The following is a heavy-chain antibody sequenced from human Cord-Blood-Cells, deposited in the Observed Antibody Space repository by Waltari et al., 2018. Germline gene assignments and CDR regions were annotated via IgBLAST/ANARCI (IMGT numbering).Heavy chain of an antibody. J-gene: IGHJ4*02. Sequence: QLQLQESGPGLVKPSETLSLTCTLSGGSISSSSSSWGWIRQPPGKGLEWIGSIYYSGSTNYNPSLKSRVTISVDTSKNQFSLKLSSVTAADTAVYYCARGGGNFLWALDYWGQGTLVTVSS. D-gene: IGHD2-21*02. CDR1: GGSISSSSSS. CDR3: ARGGGNFLWALDY. CDR2: IYYSGST. V-gene: IGHV4-39*01.